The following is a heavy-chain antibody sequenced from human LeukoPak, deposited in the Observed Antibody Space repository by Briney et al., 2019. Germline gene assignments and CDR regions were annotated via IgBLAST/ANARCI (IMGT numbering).Heavy chain of an antibody. V-gene: IGHV3-30-3*01. D-gene: IGHD2-2*01. CDR2: ISYDGSNK. CDR1: GFTFSSYA. Sequence: GGSLRLSCAASGFTFSSYAMHWVRQAPGKGLEWVAVISYDGSNKYYADSVKGRFTISRDNSKNTLYLQMNSLRAEDTAVYYCASGVVPAARGDYWGQGTLVTVSS. J-gene: IGHJ4*02. CDR3: ASGVVPAARGDY.